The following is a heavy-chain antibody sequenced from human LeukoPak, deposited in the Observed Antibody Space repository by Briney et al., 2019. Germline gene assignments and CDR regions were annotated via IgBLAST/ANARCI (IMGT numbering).Heavy chain of an antibody. CDR2: IKSHRDGTTT. Sequence: KPGGSLRLSCAASGFDFSDAWMSWARQAPGKGLEWVARIKSHRDGTTTDYAAPVEGRFTVSRDDSKNTLYLQLDSLKIEDTAFYYCTTYFTLYTSGFDYRGQGTLVTVSS. J-gene: IGHJ4*02. D-gene: IGHD3-9*01. CDR1: GFDFSDAW. V-gene: IGHV3-15*01. CDR3: TTYFTLYTSGFDY.